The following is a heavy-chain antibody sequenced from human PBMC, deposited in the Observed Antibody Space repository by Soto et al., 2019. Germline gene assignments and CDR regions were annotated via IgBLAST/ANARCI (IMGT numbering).Heavy chain of an antibody. J-gene: IGHJ5*02. CDR1: GFTFNNYA. Sequence: PGGSLRLSCAASGFTFNNYAMNWVRQAPGKGLEWVSNISDSGDSTYYADSVKGRFTISRDNSKNTLNLQMISLRADDTAVYYCAKGEIGWFDPWGQGALVTVSS. CDR2: ISDSGDST. CDR3: AKGEIGWFDP. V-gene: IGHV3-23*01.